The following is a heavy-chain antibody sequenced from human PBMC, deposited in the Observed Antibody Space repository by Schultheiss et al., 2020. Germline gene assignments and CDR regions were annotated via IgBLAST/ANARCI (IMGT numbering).Heavy chain of an antibody. J-gene: IGHJ6*03. V-gene: IGHV3-21*01. Sequence: GGSLRLSCAASGFTFSSYSMNWVRQAPGKGLVWVSAISGSGGSTYYADSVKGRFTISRDNAKNSLYLQMNSLRAEDTAVYYCARDDPMVQYYMDVWGKGTTVIVSS. D-gene: IGHD3-10*01. CDR1: GFTFSSYS. CDR2: ISGSGGST. CDR3: ARDDPMVQYYMDV.